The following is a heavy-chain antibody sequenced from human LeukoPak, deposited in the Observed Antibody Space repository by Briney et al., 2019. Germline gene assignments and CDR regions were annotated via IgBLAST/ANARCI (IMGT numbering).Heavy chain of an antibody. D-gene: IGHD2-2*01. J-gene: IGHJ5*02. CDR2: IYTSGST. CDR1: GGSISSYY. CDR3: ARGMGYCSSTSCSNWFDP. Sequence: SETLSLTCTVSGGSISSYYWSWIRQPAGKGLEWIGRIYTSGSTNYNPSLKSRVTMSVDTSKNQFSLKLSSVTAADTAVYYCARGMGYCSSTSCSNWFDPWGQGTLVTVSS. V-gene: IGHV4-4*07.